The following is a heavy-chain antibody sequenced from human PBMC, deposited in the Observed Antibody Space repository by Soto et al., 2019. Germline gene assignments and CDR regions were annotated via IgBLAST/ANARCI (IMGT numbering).Heavy chain of an antibody. J-gene: IGHJ6*02. Sequence: QVQLQESGPGLVKPSETMSLTCTISGDSINNYFWNWIRQSQGKGLEWIGYISYSGSTSYNPSLQSRVTISSDTSKNQFSLELSSVPAADTAVYYCARARQRDTVRGLDVWGQGTTVTVSS. V-gene: IGHV4-59*01. CDR2: ISYSGST. D-gene: IGHD5-18*01. CDR3: ARARQRDTVRGLDV. CDR1: GDSINNYF.